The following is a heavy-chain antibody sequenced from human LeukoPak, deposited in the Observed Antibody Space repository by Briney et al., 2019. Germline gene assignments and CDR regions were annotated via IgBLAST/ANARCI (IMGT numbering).Heavy chain of an antibody. CDR1: GYTLTELS. Sequence: ASVKVSCKVSGYTLTELSMHWVRQAPGKGLGWMGGFDPEDGETIYAQKFQGRVTMTEDTSTDTAYMELSSLRSEDTAVYYCATAPVGARPIDYWGQGTLVTVSS. V-gene: IGHV1-24*01. CDR3: ATAPVGARPIDY. D-gene: IGHD1-26*01. CDR2: FDPEDGET. J-gene: IGHJ4*02.